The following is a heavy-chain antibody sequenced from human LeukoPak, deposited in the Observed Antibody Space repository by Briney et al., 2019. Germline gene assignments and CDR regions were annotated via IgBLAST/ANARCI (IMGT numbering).Heavy chain of an antibody. Sequence: GGSLRLSCAASGFTFSNYWMHWVRQAPGKGLVWVSRINSDGSNTYYADSVKGRFIISRDNAKNTLYLQMNSLRAEDTAVYYCARDPYYTSGSYWGQGTLVTVSS. CDR3: ARDPYYTSGSY. CDR2: INSDGSNT. CDR1: GFTFSNYW. D-gene: IGHD3-10*01. J-gene: IGHJ4*02. V-gene: IGHV3-74*01.